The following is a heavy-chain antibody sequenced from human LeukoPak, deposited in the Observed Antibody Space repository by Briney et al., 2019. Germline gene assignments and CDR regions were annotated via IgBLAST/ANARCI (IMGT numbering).Heavy chain of an antibody. Sequence: PGGSLRLSCAASGFTFSSYSINWVRQAPGKGLEWVSSISSSSSYIYYADSVKGRFTISRDNAKNSLYLQMNSLRAEDTAVYYCARGHTAVTRHFDFWGQGTLVTVSS. CDR1: GFTFSSYS. V-gene: IGHV3-21*01. CDR3: ARGHTAVTRHFDF. D-gene: IGHD4-17*01. CDR2: ISSSSSYI. J-gene: IGHJ4*02.